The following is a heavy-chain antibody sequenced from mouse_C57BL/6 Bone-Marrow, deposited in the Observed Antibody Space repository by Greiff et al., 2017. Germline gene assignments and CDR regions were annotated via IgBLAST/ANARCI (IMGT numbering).Heavy chain of an antibody. CDR2: IDPENGDT. Sequence: EVQLQQSGAELVRPGASVKLSCTASGFNIKDDYMHWVKQRPEQGLEWIGWIDPENGDTEYASKFQGKATITADTSSNTAYLQLSSLTSEDTALYYCTTDYRSPFAYWGQGTLVTVSA. CDR3: TTDYRSPFAY. D-gene: IGHD2-13*01. V-gene: IGHV14-4*01. CDR1: GFNIKDDY. J-gene: IGHJ3*01.